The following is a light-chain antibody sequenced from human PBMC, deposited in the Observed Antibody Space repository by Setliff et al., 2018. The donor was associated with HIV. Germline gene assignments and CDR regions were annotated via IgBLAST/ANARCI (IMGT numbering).Light chain of an antibody. J-gene: IGLJ1*01. CDR3: SSYTSSSTDV. CDR1: SSDAGGYNY. V-gene: IGLV2-14*01. CDR2: DVS. Sequence: QSVLTQPASVSGSPGQSITISCTGTSSDAGGYNYVSWYQQHPGKAPKLMIYDVSKRPSGVSNRFSGSKSGNTASLTISGLQAEDEADYYCSSYTSSSTDVFGTGTKVTVL.